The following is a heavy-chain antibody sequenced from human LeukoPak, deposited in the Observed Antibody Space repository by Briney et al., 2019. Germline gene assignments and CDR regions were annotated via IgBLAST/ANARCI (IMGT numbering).Heavy chain of an antibody. CDR1: GSTFSSYW. V-gene: IGHV3-7*01. CDR3: ARVSGSYYYFDY. J-gene: IGHJ4*02. D-gene: IGHD1-26*01. Sequence: GGSLRLSCAASGSTFSSYWMSWVRQAPGKGLEWVANIKQDGSEKYYVDSVKGRFTISRDNAKNSLYLQMNSLRAEDTAVYYCARVSGSYYYFDYWGQGTLVTVSS. CDR2: IKQDGSEK.